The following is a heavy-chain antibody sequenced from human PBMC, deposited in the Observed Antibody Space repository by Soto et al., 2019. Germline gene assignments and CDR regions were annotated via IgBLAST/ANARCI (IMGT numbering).Heavy chain of an antibody. V-gene: IGHV3-23*01. CDR1: GFSFSTNS. CDR3: AKGYCGRTTCWIFDY. Sequence: EVQLLESGGGLVQPGGSLRLSCAASGFSFSTNSMSWVRQAPGKGLEWVSTITGGGHSTYYADSVKGRLTISRDNSKNTLHLRMDSLRAEDTAIYYCAKGYCGRTTCWIFDYWGQGTLVTVSS. D-gene: IGHD2-2*01. CDR2: ITGGGHST. J-gene: IGHJ4*02.